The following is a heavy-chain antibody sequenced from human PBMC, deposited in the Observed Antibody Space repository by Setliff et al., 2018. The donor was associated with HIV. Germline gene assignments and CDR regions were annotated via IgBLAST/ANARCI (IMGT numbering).Heavy chain of an antibody. CDR3: ARFDDNGYWVDL. CDR2: IYSSGST. CDR1: GGSISSYY. J-gene: IGHJ4*02. D-gene: IGHD3-22*01. V-gene: IGHV4-4*09. Sequence: PSETLSLTCTVSGGSISSYYWSWIRQPPGKGLEWIGNIYSSGSTHYTPSLKSRVSISVDTSKNQFSLRLSSVTAADTAVYYCARFDDNGYWVDLWGQGTLVTVSS.